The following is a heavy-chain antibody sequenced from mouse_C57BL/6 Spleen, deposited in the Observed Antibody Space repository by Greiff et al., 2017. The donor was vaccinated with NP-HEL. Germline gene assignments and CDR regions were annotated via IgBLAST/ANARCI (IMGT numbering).Heavy chain of an antibody. D-gene: IGHD4-1*01. Sequence: VQLQQSGAELVRPGASVKLSCKASGYTFTDYYINWVKQRPGQGLEWIARIYPGSGNTYYNEKFKGKATLTAEKSSSTAYMQLSSLTSEDSAVYFCARNWEDYWGQGTTLTVSS. CDR2: IYPGSGNT. V-gene: IGHV1-76*01. CDR3: ARNWEDY. J-gene: IGHJ2*01. CDR1: GYTFTDYY.